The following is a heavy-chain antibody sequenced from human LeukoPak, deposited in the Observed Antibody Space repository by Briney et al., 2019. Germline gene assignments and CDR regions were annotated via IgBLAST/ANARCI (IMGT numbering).Heavy chain of an antibody. CDR3: ARGARPSSGWYPFDY. Sequence: SETLSLTCAVYGGSFSGYYWSWIRQPPGKGLEWIGEINHSGSTNYNPSLKSRVTISVDMSKNQFSLKLSSVTAADTAVYYCARGARPSSGWYPFDYWGQGTLVTVSS. CDR1: GGSFSGYY. J-gene: IGHJ4*02. D-gene: IGHD6-19*01. CDR2: INHSGST. V-gene: IGHV4-34*01.